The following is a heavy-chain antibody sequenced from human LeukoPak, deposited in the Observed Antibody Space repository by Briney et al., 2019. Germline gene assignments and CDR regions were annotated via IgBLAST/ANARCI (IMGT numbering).Heavy chain of an antibody. J-gene: IGHJ6*02. CDR2: ISSSGSTI. CDR1: GFTFSSYE. CDR3: ARDRVVPGMDV. V-gene: IGHV3-48*03. D-gene: IGHD2-15*01. Sequence: PGGSLRLSCAASGFTFSSYEMNWVGQAPGKGLEWVSYISSSGSTIYYADSVKGRFTISRDNAKNSLYLQMNSLRAEDTAVYYCARDRVVPGMDVWGQGTTVTVSS.